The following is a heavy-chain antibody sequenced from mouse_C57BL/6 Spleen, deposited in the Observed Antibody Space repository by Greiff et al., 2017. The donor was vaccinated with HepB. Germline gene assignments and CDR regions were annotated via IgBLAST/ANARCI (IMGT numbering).Heavy chain of an antibody. J-gene: IGHJ4*01. CDR1: GFTFSSYG. D-gene: IGHD2-5*01. V-gene: IGHV5-6*01. Sequence: EVQRVESGGDLVKPGGSLKLSCAASGFTFSSYGMSWVRQTPDKRLEWVATISSGGSYTYYPDSVKGRFTISRDNAKNTLYLQMSSLKSEDTAMYYCARHPPYSTHAMDYWGQGTSVTVSS. CDR2: ISSGGSYT. CDR3: ARHPPYSTHAMDY.